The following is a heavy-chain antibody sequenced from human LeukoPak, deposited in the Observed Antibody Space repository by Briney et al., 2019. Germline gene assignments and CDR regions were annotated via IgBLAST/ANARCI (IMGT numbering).Heavy chain of an antibody. CDR3: ARSEVQPPHYYYYYYMDV. V-gene: IGHV3-30*02. CDR2: IRYDGSNK. J-gene: IGHJ6*03. Sequence: GGSLRLSCAASGFTFSSYGMHWVRQAPGKGLEWVAFIRYDGSNKYYADSVKGRFTISRDNSKNTLYLQMNSLRAEDTAVYYCARSEVQPPHYYYYYYMDVWGKGTTVTVSS. CDR1: GFTFSSYG. D-gene: IGHD1-14*01.